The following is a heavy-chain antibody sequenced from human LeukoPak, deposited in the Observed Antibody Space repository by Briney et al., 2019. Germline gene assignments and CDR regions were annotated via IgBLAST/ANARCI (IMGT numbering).Heavy chain of an antibody. CDR1: GGSISSYY. D-gene: IGHD2-15*01. J-gene: IGHJ4*02. CDR3: ARRFGRYCSGDSCLIY. CDR2: IYYRGST. Sequence: PSETLSLTCTVSGGSISSYYWGWIRHPPGKGLEWIGTIYYRGSTYYSPSLKSRVTISVDTSKNQFSLKLSSVTAADTAIYYCARRFGRYCSGDSCLIYWGQGTLVTVSS. V-gene: IGHV4-39*01.